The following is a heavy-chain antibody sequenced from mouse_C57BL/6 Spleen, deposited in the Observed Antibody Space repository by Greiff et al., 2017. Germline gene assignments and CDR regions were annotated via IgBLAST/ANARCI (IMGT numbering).Heavy chain of an antibody. Sequence: VQLQQSGPELVKPGASVKIPCKASGYTFTDYNMDWVKQSHGKSLEWIGAINPNNGGTIYNQKFKGKATLTVDKSSSTAYMELRSLTSDATAVYYCSIYDGYDGVFAYWGQGILVTVSA. D-gene: IGHD2-2*01. J-gene: IGHJ3*01. V-gene: IGHV1-18*01. CDR2: INPNNGGT. CDR3: SIYDGYDGVFAY. CDR1: GYTFTDYN.